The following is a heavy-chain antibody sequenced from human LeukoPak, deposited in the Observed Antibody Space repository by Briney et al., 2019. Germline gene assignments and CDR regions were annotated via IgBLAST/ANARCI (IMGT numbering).Heavy chain of an antibody. CDR2: IYHSGDT. J-gene: IGHJ5*02. V-gene: IGHV4-38-2*02. D-gene: IGHD1-7*01. Sequence: SETLSLTCTVSGFPTAGGYYWGWIRQPPEAGVEWIGNIYHSGDTYYSPSLKSRVTLSLDTSKNQFSLKLTSVTAADTAVYYCARHVGLELGLKASWFDPWGQGTLVTVSS. CDR3: ARHVGLELGLKASWFDP. CDR1: GFPTAGGYY.